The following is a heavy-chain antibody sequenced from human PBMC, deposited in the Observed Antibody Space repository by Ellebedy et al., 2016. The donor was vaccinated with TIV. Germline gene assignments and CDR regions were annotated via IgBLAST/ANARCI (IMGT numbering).Heavy chain of an antibody. D-gene: IGHD7-27*01. CDR1: GFTFRSYS. J-gene: IGHJ3*02. V-gene: IGHV3-48*04. Sequence: GGSLRLSCAASGFTFRSYSMSWVHQAPGKGLEWVTYISGSSLTIHYADSVQGRFTISRDNAKNSLVLHMNSLRAEDTAIYYCARDMAWGNERVNDAFDIWGQGTTVTVSS. CDR3: ARDMAWGNERVNDAFDI. CDR2: ISGSSLTI.